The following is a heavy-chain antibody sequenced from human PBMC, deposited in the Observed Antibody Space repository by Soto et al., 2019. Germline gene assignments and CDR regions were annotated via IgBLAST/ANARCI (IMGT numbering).Heavy chain of an antibody. CDR3: ASLDTARIQMAGY. CDR2: IGADISYI. Sequence: PGGSLTLSCTASGFSFSNYAVTWVRQAPGKGLEWVSSIGADISYIYYADSVKGRFTISRDKSRNTVFLQMNSLRADDTAIYYCASLDTARIQMAGYWGQGIQVTVSS. CDR1: GFSFSNYA. J-gene: IGHJ4*02. V-gene: IGHV3-23*01. D-gene: IGHD5-18*01.